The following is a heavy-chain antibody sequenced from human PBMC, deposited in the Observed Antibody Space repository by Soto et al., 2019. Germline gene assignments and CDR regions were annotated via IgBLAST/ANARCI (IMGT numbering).Heavy chain of an antibody. CDR2: IIPILGIA. J-gene: IGHJ4*02. V-gene: IGHV1-69*10. Sequence: GASVKVSCKASGGTFSSYTISWVRQAPGQGLEWMGGIIPILGIANYAQKFQGRVTITADKSTSTAYMELSSLRSEDTAVYYCARLRRGEYYYGSGTTPGGPVLQWGQGTLVTVSS. CDR1: GGTFSSYT. D-gene: IGHD3-10*01. CDR3: ARLRRGEYYYGSGTTPGGPVLQ.